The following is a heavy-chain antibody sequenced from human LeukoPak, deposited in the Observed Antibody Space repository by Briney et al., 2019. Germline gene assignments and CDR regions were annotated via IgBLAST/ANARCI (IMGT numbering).Heavy chain of an antibody. CDR2: ISGSGGST. CDR3: AKNLDSSGYYLFDY. V-gene: IGHV3-23*01. CDR1: GFTFSSYA. D-gene: IGHD3-22*01. Sequence: GGSLRPSCAASGFTFSSYAMSWVRQAPGKGLEWVSAISGSGGSTYYADSVKGRFTISRDNSKNTLYLQMNSLRAEDTAVYYRAKNLDSSGYYLFDYWGQGTLVTVSS. J-gene: IGHJ4*02.